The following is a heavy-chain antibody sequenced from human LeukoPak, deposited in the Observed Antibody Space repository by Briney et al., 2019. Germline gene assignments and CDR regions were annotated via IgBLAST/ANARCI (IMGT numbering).Heavy chain of an antibody. CDR2: IYHSGST. D-gene: IGHD3-22*01. Sequence: SGTLSLTCAVSGGSISSSNWWSWVRQPPGEGLEWIGEIYHSGSTNYNPSLKSRVTISVDKSKNQFSLKLSSETAADTAVYYCARASYYYDSSGYREFDYWGQGTLVTVSS. J-gene: IGHJ4*02. CDR1: GGSISSSNW. CDR3: ARASYYYDSSGYREFDY. V-gene: IGHV4-4*02.